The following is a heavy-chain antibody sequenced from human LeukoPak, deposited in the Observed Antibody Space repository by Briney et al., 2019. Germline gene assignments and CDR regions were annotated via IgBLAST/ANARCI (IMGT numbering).Heavy chain of an antibody. CDR1: GYTFISYG. Sequence: GASVKASCKASGYTFISYGISWVRQAPGQGLEWMGWISAYNGNTNYAQKLQGRVTMTTDTSTSTAYMELRSLRSDDTAVYYCARDLKRGYSSGRYSWGTGSSNDYWGQGTLVTVSS. CDR3: ARDLKRGYSSGRYSWGTGSSNDY. D-gene: IGHD6-19*01. V-gene: IGHV1-18*01. J-gene: IGHJ4*02. CDR2: ISAYNGNT.